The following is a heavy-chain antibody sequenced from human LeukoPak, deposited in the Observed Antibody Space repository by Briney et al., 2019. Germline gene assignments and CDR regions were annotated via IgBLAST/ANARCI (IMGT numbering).Heavy chain of an antibody. D-gene: IGHD5-18*01. Sequence: GGSLRLSCAASGFTFSNYWMHWVRQAPGKGLVWVSRINSDGSSTSYADSVKGRFTISRDNAKNTLYLQMNSLRAEDTAVYYCARDLITPTAMVTGGFDYWGQGTLVTVSS. CDR3: ARDLITPTAMVTGGFDY. V-gene: IGHV3-74*01. CDR2: INSDGSST. J-gene: IGHJ4*02. CDR1: GFTFSNYW.